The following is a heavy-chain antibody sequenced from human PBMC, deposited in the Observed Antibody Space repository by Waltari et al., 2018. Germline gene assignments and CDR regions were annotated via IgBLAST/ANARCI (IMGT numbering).Heavy chain of an antibody. CDR3: ARGRGFYDNFGDVAFET. Sequence: QVQMVQSGGGVVQPGRSVKRSCEAFGFTFRIFDMPWVRQAPGKGLEWLAVVSFDGDSNNHIDSLKGRINISRDNSKNTLFLQMNSLRPEDTATYYCARGRGFYDNFGDVAFETWGQGTLVIVSS. D-gene: IGHD3-22*01. CDR2: VSFDGDSN. CDR1: GFTFRIFD. V-gene: IGHV3-30*10. J-gene: IGHJ3*02.